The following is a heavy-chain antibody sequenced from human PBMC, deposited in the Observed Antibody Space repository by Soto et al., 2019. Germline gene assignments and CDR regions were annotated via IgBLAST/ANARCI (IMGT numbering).Heavy chain of an antibody. J-gene: IGHJ6*02. CDR1: GGTFSSYA. Sequence: SVKVSCKASGGTFSSYAISWVRQAPGQGLEWMGGIIPIFGTANYAQKFQGRVTITADESTSTAYMELSSLRSEDTAVYYCARVGYCSGGSCYYYYYGMDVWGQGTTVTV. D-gene: IGHD2-15*01. CDR3: ARVGYCSGGSCYYYYYGMDV. CDR2: IIPIFGTA. V-gene: IGHV1-69*13.